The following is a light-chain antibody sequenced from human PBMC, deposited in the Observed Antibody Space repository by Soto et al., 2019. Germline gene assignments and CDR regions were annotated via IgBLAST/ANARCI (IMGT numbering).Light chain of an antibody. CDR1: QSVSSNF. J-gene: IGKJ4*01. CDR2: GAS. V-gene: IGKV3D-20*02. CDR3: RQRSKWPPLT. Sequence: EIVLTQSPGTLSLSPGERATLSCRASQSVSSNFLAWYQEKLGQAPRLLIYGASKRATGIPDRFSGSGSGKEFTLTVSRLEPEDFAVYYCRQRSKWPPLTLGGGTKVDI.